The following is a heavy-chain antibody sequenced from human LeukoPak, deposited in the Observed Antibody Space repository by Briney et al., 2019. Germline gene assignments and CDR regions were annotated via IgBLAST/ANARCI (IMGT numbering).Heavy chain of an antibody. CDR1: GASINSGSNY. D-gene: IGHD5-18*01. CDR2: IYSSGST. CDR3: ARSDGYGLVGI. Sequence: TSETLSLTCRVSGASINSGSNYWGWIRQPPWKTLEWIGSIYSSGSTYYNPSLKSRVIIMIDTPKNHFSLTLSSVTAADTAVYYCARSDGYGLVGIWGQGTMVTVSS. J-gene: IGHJ3*02. V-gene: IGHV4-39*07.